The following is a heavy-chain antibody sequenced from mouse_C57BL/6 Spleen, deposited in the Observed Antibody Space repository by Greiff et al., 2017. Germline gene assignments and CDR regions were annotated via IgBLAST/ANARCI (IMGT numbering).Heavy chain of an antibody. D-gene: IGHD2-3*01. CDR3: ARDEDYDGYFDY. CDR1: GYTFTSYG. V-gene: IGHV1-81*01. CDR2: IYPRSGNT. Sequence: QVQLKQSGAELARPGASVKLSCKASGYTFTSYGISWVKQRTGQGLEWIGEIYPRSGNTYYNEKFKGKATLTADKSSSTAYMELRSLTSEDSAVYFCARDEDYDGYFDYWGQGTTLTVSS. J-gene: IGHJ2*01.